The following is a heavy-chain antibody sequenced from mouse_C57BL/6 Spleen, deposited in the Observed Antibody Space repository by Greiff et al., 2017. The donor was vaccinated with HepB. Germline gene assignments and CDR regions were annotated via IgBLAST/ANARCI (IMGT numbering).Heavy chain of an antibody. Sequence: DVHLVESGGGLVKPGGSLKLSCAASGFTFSSYAMSWVRQTPEKRLEWVATISDGGSYTYYPDNVKGRFTISRDNAKNNLYLQMSHLKSEDTAMYYCARERYYGSSHWYFDVWGTGTTVTVSS. J-gene: IGHJ1*03. CDR3: ARERYYGSSHWYFDV. CDR1: GFTFSSYA. CDR2: ISDGGSYT. D-gene: IGHD1-1*01. V-gene: IGHV5-4*01.